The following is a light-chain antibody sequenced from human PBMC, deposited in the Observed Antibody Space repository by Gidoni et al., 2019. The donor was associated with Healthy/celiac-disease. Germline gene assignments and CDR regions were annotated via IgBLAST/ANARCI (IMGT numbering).Light chain of an antibody. J-gene: IGKJ1*01. Sequence: DIQMTQSPSSLSASVGDRVTITCRVSQSISIYLNWYQQKPGKAPKLLIYAASSLQSGVPSRFSGSGSGTDFTRTISSLQPEDFATYYCQQRYSSTWTFGQXTKVEIK. V-gene: IGKV1-39*01. CDR3: QQRYSSTWT. CDR2: AAS. CDR1: QSISIY.